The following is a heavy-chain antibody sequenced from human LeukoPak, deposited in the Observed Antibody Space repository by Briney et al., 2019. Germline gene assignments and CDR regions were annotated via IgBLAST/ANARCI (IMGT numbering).Heavy chain of an antibody. Sequence: SQTLSLTCAVSGGSISSGGYSWSWIRQPPGKGLEWIGYIYHSGSTYYNPSLKSRVTISVDRSKNQFSLKLSSVTAADTAVYYCARGGGDYGDYFDYWGQGTLVTVSS. J-gene: IGHJ4*02. D-gene: IGHD4-17*01. CDR1: GGSISSGGYS. V-gene: IGHV4-30-2*01. CDR2: IYHSGST. CDR3: ARGGGDYGDYFDY.